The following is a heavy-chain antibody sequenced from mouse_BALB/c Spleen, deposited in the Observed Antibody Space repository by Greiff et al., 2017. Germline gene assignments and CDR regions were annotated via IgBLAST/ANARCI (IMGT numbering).Heavy chain of an antibody. CDR2: INPYNDGT. J-gene: IGHJ4*01. CDR3: ARQLGPYYYAMDY. Sequence: EVQLQESGPELVKPGASVKMSCKASGYTFTSYVMHWVKQKPGQGLEWIGYINPYNDGTKYNEKFKGKATLTSDKSSSTAYMELSSLTSEDSAVYYCARQLGPYYYAMDYWGQGTSVTVSS. CDR1: GYTFTSYV. D-gene: IGHD3-1*01. V-gene: IGHV1-14*01.